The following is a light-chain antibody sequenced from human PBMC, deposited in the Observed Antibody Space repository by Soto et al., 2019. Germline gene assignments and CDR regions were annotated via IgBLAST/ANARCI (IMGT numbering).Light chain of an antibody. CDR2: DAS. CDR3: QQYFSFSPYT. CDR1: QSIGAS. Sequence: DIQMTQSPSTLSASVGDRVTITCRASQSIGASLAWYQQKAGRAPRVLIYDASNLESGVPSRFSGGGSGTEFTLTISSLQTEDFATYYCQQYFSFSPYTFGQGTKLEMK. J-gene: IGKJ2*01. V-gene: IGKV1-5*01.